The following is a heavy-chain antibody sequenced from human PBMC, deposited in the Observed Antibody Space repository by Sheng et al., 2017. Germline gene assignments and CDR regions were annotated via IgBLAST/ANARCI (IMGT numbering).Heavy chain of an antibody. CDR3: ARNGGDNYYDSCGYDY. D-gene: IGHD3-22*01. CDR2: IYYSGST. V-gene: IGHV4-39*07. J-gene: IGHJ4*02. CDR1: GGSISSSNYY. Sequence: QLQLQESGPGLVKPSETLSLTCTVSGGSISSSNYYWGWIRQPPGKGLEWIGSIYYSGSTYYNPSLKSRLTISEDTSKKQFSLKLSSVTAADTAVYYCARNGGDNYYDSCGYDYWGQGTLVTVSS.